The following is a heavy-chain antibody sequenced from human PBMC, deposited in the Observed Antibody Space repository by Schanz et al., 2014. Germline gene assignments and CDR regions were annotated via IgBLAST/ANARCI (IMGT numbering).Heavy chain of an antibody. Sequence: EVQLLESGGGLVQPGGSLRLSCTASGFTFSDYWMSWVRQAPGKGLEWVSFIYIGGNTYYADSVKGRFTISRDNSKNTVYIQMNSLRAEDTAVYYCARDHTTESYYSAGPPIDYWGQGTLLTVSS. J-gene: IGHJ4*02. CDR1: GFTFSDYW. CDR3: ARDHTTESYYSAGPPIDY. V-gene: IGHV3-66*01. D-gene: IGHD1-26*01. CDR2: IYIGGNT.